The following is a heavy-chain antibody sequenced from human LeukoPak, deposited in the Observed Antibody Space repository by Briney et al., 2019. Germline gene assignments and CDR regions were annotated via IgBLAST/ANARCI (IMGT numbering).Heavy chain of an antibody. J-gene: IGHJ5*02. CDR2: IIPIFGTA. Sequence: SVKVSCKASGGTFSSYAISWVRQAAGQGLEWMGGIIPIFGTANYAQKFQGRVTITADESTSTAYMELSSLRSEDTAVYYCARDLGYFANWFDPWGQGTLVTVSS. V-gene: IGHV1-69*01. CDR1: GGTFSSYA. CDR3: ARDLGYFANWFDP. D-gene: IGHD2-15*01.